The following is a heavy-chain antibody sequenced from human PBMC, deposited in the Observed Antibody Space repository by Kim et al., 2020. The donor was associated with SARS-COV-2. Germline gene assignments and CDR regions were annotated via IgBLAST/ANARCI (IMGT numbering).Heavy chain of an antibody. CDR3: AHKHPLYHFDY. V-gene: IGHV2-5*01. J-gene: IGHJ4*02. Sequence: KRYSPSRKSRLTITKDTSKNQVVLTMTNMDPVDTATYYCAHKHPLYHFDYWGQGTLVTVSS. CDR2: K.